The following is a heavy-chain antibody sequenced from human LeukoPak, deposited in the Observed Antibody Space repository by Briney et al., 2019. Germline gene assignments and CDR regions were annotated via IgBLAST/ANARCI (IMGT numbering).Heavy chain of an antibody. D-gene: IGHD3-22*01. CDR1: DGFISTYY. CDR3: ARSSSGYSLFDY. J-gene: IGHJ4*02. CDR2: IYYTRST. V-gene: IGHV4-59*01. Sequence: SETLSLTCTVSDGFISTYYWRWLRQPPGEGVVWIGYIYYTRSTNYNPSLESRVTISVDTSKNQFSLKPSSVTAADTAMYYCARSSSGYSLFDYWGQGTLVTVSS.